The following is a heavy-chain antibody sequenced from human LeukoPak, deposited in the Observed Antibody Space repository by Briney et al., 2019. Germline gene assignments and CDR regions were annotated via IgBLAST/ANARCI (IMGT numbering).Heavy chain of an antibody. V-gene: IGHV3-7*01. Sequence: GGSLRLSCAASGFTFSRYWMNRVRQAPGRGLEWVANIKPDGSETYYVDSVKGRFTISRDNAKDSLFLQMSTLRVEDTAVYYCLVSADLGWGQGTLVTVSS. CDR2: IKPDGSET. J-gene: IGHJ4*02. CDR1: GFTFSRYW. D-gene: IGHD6-25*01. CDR3: LVSADLG.